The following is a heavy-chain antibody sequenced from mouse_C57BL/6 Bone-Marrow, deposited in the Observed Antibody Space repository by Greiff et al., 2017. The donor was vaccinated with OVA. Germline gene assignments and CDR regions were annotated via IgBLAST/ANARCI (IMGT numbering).Heavy chain of an antibody. J-gene: IGHJ3*01. CDR3: ARSGTAQALWFAY. Sequence: EVQLQQSGAELVKPGASVKLSCTASGFNIKDYYMHWVKQRTEQGLEWIGRIDPEDGETKYALKFQGKATITADTSSNTAYLQLSSLTSEDTAVYYCARSGTAQALWFAYWGQGTLVTVSA. D-gene: IGHD3-2*02. CDR1: GFNIKDYY. V-gene: IGHV14-2*01. CDR2: IDPEDGET.